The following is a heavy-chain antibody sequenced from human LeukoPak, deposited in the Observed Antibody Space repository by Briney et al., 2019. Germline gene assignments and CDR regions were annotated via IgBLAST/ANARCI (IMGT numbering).Heavy chain of an antibody. CDR1: GFTFSDYY. CDR2: ICSRGSTI. V-gene: IGHV3-11*04. J-gene: IGHJ6*03. CDR3: ARDQYYGSGSYGYYYYMDV. Sequence: EGSLRLSCAASGFTFSDYYMSWMRQAPGKGLEGVSYICSRGSTIYYADSVKGRFNISRDNCKNTLYLQMNSLRAEDTAVYYCARDQYYGSGSYGYYYYMDVRGKGTTVTISS. D-gene: IGHD3-10*01.